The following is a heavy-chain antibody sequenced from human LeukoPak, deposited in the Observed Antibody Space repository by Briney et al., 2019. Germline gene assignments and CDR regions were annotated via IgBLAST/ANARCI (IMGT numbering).Heavy chain of an antibody. CDR3: VREEGY. Sequence: GGSLRLSCAASGFTFSTYWRYWVRRAPGKGLEWVANIKQDGSHKYYVDSVKGRFTISRDNAKNSLYLQMNSLRVEDTAVYYCVREEGYWGQGTLVTVS. V-gene: IGHV3-7*01. CDR1: GFTFSTYW. CDR2: IKQDGSHK. J-gene: IGHJ4*02.